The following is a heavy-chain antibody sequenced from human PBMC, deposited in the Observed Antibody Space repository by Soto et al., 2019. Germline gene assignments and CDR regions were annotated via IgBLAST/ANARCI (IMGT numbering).Heavy chain of an antibody. CDR1: GYSFTNYD. V-gene: IGHV1-8*01. CDR3: AKVGSRGDYHFDL. CDR2: TNPKTGNT. D-gene: IGHD4-17*01. Sequence: QVQLVQSGAEVKKPGASVKVSCKTSGYSFTNYDINWVRQAAGQGLEWMGWTNPKTGNTGYAQQFQGRVTMTRTTSISTVYMELSSLRSKDTAVYYCAKVGSRGDYHFDLWGQGTLVTVSS. J-gene: IGHJ5*02.